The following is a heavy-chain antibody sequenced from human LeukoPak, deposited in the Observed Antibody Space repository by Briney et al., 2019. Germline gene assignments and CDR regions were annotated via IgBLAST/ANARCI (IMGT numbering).Heavy chain of an antibody. V-gene: IGHV3-74*01. D-gene: IGHD3-10*01. J-gene: IGHJ4*02. CDR2: ISSDGSST. CDR1: GFTFSSHW. CDR3: ARGPPDGSGSYYPGDY. Sequence: GGSLRLSCAASGFTFSSHWMHWVRQAPGKGLVWVSRISSDGSSTSFADSVKGRFTISRDNAENTLYLHMNSLRDEDTAVHFCARGPPDGSGSYYPGDYWGQGTLVTVSS.